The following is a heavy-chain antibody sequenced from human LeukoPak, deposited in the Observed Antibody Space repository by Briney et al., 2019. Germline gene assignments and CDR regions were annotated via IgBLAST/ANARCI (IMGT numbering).Heavy chain of an antibody. V-gene: IGHV3-30*18. CDR1: GFTFSSYG. CDR2: ISYDGSNK. J-gene: IGHJ4*02. D-gene: IGHD3-22*01. CDR3: AKDADKSGYYYEDY. Sequence: GGSLRLSCAASGFTFSSYGMHWVRQAPGKGLEWVAVISYDGSNKYYADSVKGRFTISRDNSKNTLYLQMNSLRAEDTAVYYCAKDADKSGYYYEDYWGQGTLVTVSS.